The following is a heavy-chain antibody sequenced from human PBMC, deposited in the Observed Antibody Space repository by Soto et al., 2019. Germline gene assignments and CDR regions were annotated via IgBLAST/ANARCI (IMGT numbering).Heavy chain of an antibody. J-gene: IGHJ4*02. V-gene: IGHV3-66*01. CDR3: VRAHPANYDYWSGSKPSIYYFDS. CDR2: IYSGGST. D-gene: IGHD3-3*01. Sequence: GGSLRLSCAASGFTVSSNYMSWVRQAPVKGLERVSVIYSGGSTDYADSVKGRFTISRDNSKNTLYLQMNSLRVEDTAVYYCVRAHPANYDYWSGSKPSIYYFDSWGQGTLVTVSS. CDR1: GFTVSSNY.